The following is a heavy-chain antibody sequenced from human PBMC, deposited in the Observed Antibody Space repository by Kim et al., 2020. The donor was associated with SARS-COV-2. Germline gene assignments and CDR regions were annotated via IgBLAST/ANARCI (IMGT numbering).Heavy chain of an antibody. Sequence: GGSLRLSCAASGFTFSSYAMSWVRQAPGKGLEWVSAISGSGGSTYYADSVKGRFTISRDNSKNTLYLQMNSLRAEDTAVYYCANDYSIRIVGATGGEFDYWGQGTLVTVSS. CDR2: ISGSGGST. V-gene: IGHV3-23*01. J-gene: IGHJ4*02. CDR1: GFTFSSYA. CDR3: ANDYSIRIVGATGGEFDY. D-gene: IGHD1-26*01.